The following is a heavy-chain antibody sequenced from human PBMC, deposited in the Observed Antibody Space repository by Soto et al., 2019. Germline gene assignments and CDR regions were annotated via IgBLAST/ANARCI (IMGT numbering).Heavy chain of an antibody. CDR2: IYWDDDK. V-gene: IGHV2-5*02. Sequence: QITLKESGPTLVRPTQTLTLTCTVSGFSLDTWGVGVGWIRQPPGKAPEWLAPIYWDDDKRYSPSLKNRLTITKDTSKNQVVLTVTNMDPVDTVTYYCARALGSWGSYYFAHWGQGTLVTVSS. J-gene: IGHJ4*02. D-gene: IGHD3-16*01. CDR3: ARALGSWGSYYFAH. CDR1: GFSLDTWGVG.